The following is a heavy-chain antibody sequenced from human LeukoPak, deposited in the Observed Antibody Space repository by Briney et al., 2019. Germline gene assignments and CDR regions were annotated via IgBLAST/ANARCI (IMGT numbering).Heavy chain of an antibody. CDR1: GYTFTSYG. J-gene: IGHJ4*02. CDR3: ARDLFNPSSTGFDY. D-gene: IGHD3-10*01. V-gene: IGHV1-18*01. Sequence: ASVKVSCKASGYTFTSYGISWARQAPGQGLEWMGWISAYNGNTNYAQKLQGRVTMTTDTSTSTAYMELRSLRSDDTAVYYCARDLFNPSSTGFDYWGQGTLVTVSS. CDR2: ISAYNGNT.